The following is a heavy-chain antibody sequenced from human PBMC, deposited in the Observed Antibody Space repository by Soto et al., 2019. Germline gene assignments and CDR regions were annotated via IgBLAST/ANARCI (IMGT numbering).Heavy chain of an antibody. Sequence: QVQLQQWGAGLLKPSETLSLTCGVYNGSFSDYYWTWIRQPPGKGLEWIGEINLSGSTSYNSSLTSRVTISIDTSKNQFSLNLSSLTAADTAVYYCARGKFGFTYYYYHHLDVWGKGTTVTVSS. J-gene: IGHJ6*03. CDR2: INLSGST. CDR3: ARGKFGFTYYYYHHLDV. CDR1: NGSFSDYY. D-gene: IGHD3-16*01. V-gene: IGHV4-34*01.